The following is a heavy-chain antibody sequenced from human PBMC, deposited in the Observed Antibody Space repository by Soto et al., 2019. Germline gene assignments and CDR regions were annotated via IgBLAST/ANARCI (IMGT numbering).Heavy chain of an antibody. CDR3: ARDHEFGETRPPTYYYYGMDV. Sequence: ASVKVSCKASGYTFTSYGISWVRQAPGQGLEWMGWISAYNGNTNYAQKLQGRVTMTTDTSTSTAYMELRSLRSDDTAVYYCARDHEFGETRPPTYYYYGMDVWGQGTTVTVSS. J-gene: IGHJ6*02. CDR1: GYTFTSYG. V-gene: IGHV1-18*01. D-gene: IGHD3-10*01. CDR2: ISAYNGNT.